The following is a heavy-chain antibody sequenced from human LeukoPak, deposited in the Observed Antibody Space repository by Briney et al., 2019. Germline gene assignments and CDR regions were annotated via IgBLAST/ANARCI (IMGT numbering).Heavy chain of an antibody. CDR1: GFTFSDYY. CDR3: ASLYRDVTTFDY. D-gene: IGHD4-17*01. J-gene: IGHJ4*02. V-gene: IGHV3-11*01. CDR2: ISISGSTI. Sequence: GGSLRLSCAASGFTFSDYYMSWIRQAPGKGLEWVSYISISGSTIYYADSVKGRFTISRDNAKNSLYLQMNSLRAEDTAVYYCASLYRDVTTFDYWGQGTLVTVSS.